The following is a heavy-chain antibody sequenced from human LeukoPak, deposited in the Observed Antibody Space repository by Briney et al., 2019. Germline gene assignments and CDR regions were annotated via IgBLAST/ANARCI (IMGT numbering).Heavy chain of an antibody. CDR1: GFTFSSYW. CDR3: ARGDPWFGESYYYYMDV. D-gene: IGHD3-10*01. J-gene: IGHJ6*03. CDR2: IKQDGSEK. Sequence: GGSLRLSCAASGFTFSSYWMSWVRQAPGKGLEWVANIKQDGSEKCYVDSVKGRFTISRDNAKNSLYLQMNSLRAEDTAVYYCARGDPWFGESYYYYMDVWGKGTTVTVSS. V-gene: IGHV3-7*01.